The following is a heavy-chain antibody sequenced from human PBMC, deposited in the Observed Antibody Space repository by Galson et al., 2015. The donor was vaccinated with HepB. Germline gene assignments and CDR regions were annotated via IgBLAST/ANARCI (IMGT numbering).Heavy chain of an antibody. CDR3: AKDLTYYYDSSGYYTLTFDY. CDR1: GFTFSSYG. V-gene: IGHV3-30*18. CDR2: ISYDGSNK. Sequence: SLRLSCAASGFTFSSYGMHWVRQAPGKGLEWVAVISYDGSNKYYADSVKGRFTISRDNSKNTLYLQMNSLRAEDTAVYYCAKDLTYYYDSSGYYTLTFDYWGQGTLVTVSS. J-gene: IGHJ4*02. D-gene: IGHD3-22*01.